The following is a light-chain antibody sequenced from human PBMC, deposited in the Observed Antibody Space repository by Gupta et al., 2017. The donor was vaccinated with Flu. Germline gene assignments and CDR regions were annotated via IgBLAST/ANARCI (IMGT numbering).Light chain of an antibody. CDR2: SNN. J-gene: IGLJ3*02. Sequence: QSVLAQPPSSSVTPGQRVTTSCSGSSSKIGSNTVNWYQQHPGTAPKLLIYSNNQRPSGVPDRFSGSKSGTSAAVAISGLQAEDEADYYCAAWDDSRNGWVFGGGTKLTVL. V-gene: IGLV1-44*01. CDR3: AAWDDSRNGWV. CDR1: SSKIGSNT.